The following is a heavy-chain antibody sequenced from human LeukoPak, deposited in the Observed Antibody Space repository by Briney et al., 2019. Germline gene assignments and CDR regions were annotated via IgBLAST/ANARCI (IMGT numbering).Heavy chain of an antibody. J-gene: IGHJ4*02. CDR1: GFTFDDYA. Sequence: PGRSLRLSCAASGFTFDDYAMHRVRQAPGEGLEWVSGISWNSGSIGYADSVKGRFTISRDNAKNSLYLQMNSLRAEDTALYYCAKGYCSSTSCSLGYWGQGTLVTVSS. CDR2: ISWNSGSI. D-gene: IGHD2-2*01. CDR3: AKGYCSSTSCSLGY. V-gene: IGHV3-9*01.